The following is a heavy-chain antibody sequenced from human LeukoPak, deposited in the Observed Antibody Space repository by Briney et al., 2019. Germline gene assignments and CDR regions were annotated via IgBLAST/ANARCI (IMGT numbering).Heavy chain of an antibody. CDR3: ARGPPGSTLDY. CDR1: AYTFTSYD. J-gene: IGHJ4*02. Sequence: ASVKVSCEASAYTFTSYDINWVRQATGQGLEWMGWMNPNSGNTGYAQKFQGRVTITRNTSISTAYMELSSLRSEDTAVYYCARGPPGSTLDYWGQGTLVTVSS. CDR2: MNPNSGNT. D-gene: IGHD2-2*01. V-gene: IGHV1-8*03.